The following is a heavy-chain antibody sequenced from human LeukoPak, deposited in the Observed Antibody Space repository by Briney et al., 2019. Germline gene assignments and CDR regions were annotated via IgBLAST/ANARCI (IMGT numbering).Heavy chain of an antibody. CDR2: IKQDGSEK. J-gene: IGHJ6*03. D-gene: IGHD2-8*02. CDR1: GFTFSSYW. CDR3: VSQHTGFRSYYYMDV. V-gene: IGHV3-7*01. Sequence: GGSLRLSCAASGFTFSSYWMSWVRQAPGKGLEWVANIKQDGSEKYYVDSVRGRFTISRDNAKNSLYLQMNSLRAEDTAVYYCVSQHTGFRSYYYMDVWGKGTTVTISS.